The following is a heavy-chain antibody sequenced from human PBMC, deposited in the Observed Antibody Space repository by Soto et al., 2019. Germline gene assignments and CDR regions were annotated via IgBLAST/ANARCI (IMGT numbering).Heavy chain of an antibody. V-gene: IGHV1-46*01. J-gene: IGHJ6*02. D-gene: IGHD6-13*01. CDR3: ARVAVEIAAGSYYYYGMDV. CDR2: INPSGGST. Sequence: ASVKVSCKASGYTFTSYYMHWVRQAPGQGLERMGIINPSGGSTSYAQKFQGRVTMTRDTSTSTVYMELSSLRSEDTAVYYCARVAVEIAAGSYYYYGMDVWGQGTTVTVSS. CDR1: GYTFTSYY.